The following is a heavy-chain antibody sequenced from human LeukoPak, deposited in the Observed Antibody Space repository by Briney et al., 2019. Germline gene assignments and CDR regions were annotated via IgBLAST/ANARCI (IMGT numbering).Heavy chain of an antibody. CDR2: INPNSGGT. CDR1: GYTFTGYY. V-gene: IGHV1-2*02. D-gene: IGHD6-13*01. J-gene: IGHJ4*02. Sequence: GASVKVSCKASGYTFTGYYMHWVRQAPGQGLEWMGWINPNSGGTNYAQKFQGRVTMTRDTSISTAYMELSRLRSDDTAVYYCARELRGQQLVLFDYWGQGTLVTVSS. CDR3: ARELRGQQLVLFDY.